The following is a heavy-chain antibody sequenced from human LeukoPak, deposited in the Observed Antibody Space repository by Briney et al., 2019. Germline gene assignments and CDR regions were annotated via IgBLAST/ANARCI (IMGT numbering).Heavy chain of an antibody. CDR1: GTAFTHYY. J-gene: IGHJ5*02. CDR2: INHSGDT. CDR3: ARGPGTVGLSP. V-gene: IGHV4-34*01. D-gene: IGHD1/OR15-1a*01. Sequence: SQTLSLTCNVSGTAFTHYYCGWVRQTPEEGLEWIGRINHSGDTSYNPSLRSRVTLSVDRSKNQFSLKVTSVTAADTGVYYCARGPGTVGLSPWGQGTLVTVSS.